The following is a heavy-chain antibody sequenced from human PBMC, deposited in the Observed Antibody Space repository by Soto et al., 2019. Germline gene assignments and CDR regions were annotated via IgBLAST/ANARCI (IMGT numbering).Heavy chain of an antibody. Sequence: SETLSLTFTVSGCSIISYYWSWIRQPPGKGLEWIGYIYYSGSTNYNPSLKSRVTISVDTSKNQFSLKLSSVTAADTAVYYCARRGAYCGGDCAFHFDYWGQGTLVTVS. CDR1: GCSIISYY. V-gene: IGHV4-59*01. CDR3: ARRGAYCGGDCAFHFDY. D-gene: IGHD2-21*01. J-gene: IGHJ4*02. CDR2: IYYSGST.